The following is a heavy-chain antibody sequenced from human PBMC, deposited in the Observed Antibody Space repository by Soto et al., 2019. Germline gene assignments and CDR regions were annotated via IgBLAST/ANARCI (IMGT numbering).Heavy chain of an antibody. V-gene: IGHV3-11*01. Sequence: GGSLRLSCAASGFTFSDYYMSWIRQAPGKGLEWVSYISSSGSTIYYADSVKGRFTISRDNAKNSLYLQMNSLRAEDTAVYYCAREGAYGSGSYFPDYYYYYYGMDVWGQATTITGSS. CDR3: AREGAYGSGSYFPDYYYYYYGMDV. CDR1: GFTFSDYY. J-gene: IGHJ6*02. D-gene: IGHD3-10*01. CDR2: ISSSGSTI.